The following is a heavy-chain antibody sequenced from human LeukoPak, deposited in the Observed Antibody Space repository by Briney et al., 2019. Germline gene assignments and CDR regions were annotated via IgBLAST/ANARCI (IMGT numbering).Heavy chain of an antibody. D-gene: IGHD4-17*01. Sequence: GGSLRVSCAASGFTFSSYGMHWVRQAPGKGLEWVAVMWYDGSNKYYAASVKGRFTISRDNSKNTLYLQMNSLRAEDTAVYYCAKQISRGDYVSSFDYWGQGTLVTVSS. V-gene: IGHV3-33*06. J-gene: IGHJ4*02. CDR1: GFTFSSYG. CDR2: MWYDGSNK. CDR3: AKQISRGDYVSSFDY.